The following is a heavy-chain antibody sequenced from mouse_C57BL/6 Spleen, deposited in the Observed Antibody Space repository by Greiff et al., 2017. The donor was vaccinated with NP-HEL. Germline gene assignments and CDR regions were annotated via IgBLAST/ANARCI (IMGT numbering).Heavy chain of an antibody. CDR2: IYPGNSDT. J-gene: IGHJ3*01. CDR3: TQGSLRSFAY. CDR1: GYTFTSYW. V-gene: IGHV1-5*01. Sequence: VHVKQSGTVLARPGASVKMSCKTSGYTFTSYWMHWVKQRPGQGLEWIGAIYPGNSDTSYNQKFKGKAKLTAVTSASTAYMELSSLTNEDSAVYYCTQGSLRSFAYWGQGTLVTVSA. D-gene: IGHD6-2*01.